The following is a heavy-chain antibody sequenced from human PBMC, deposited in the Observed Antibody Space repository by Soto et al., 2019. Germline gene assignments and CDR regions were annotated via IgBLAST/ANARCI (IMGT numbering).Heavy chain of an antibody. V-gene: IGHV4-59*01. CDR3: AGSVAVPGAHIDC. CDR1: GGSISGSY. Sequence: PSETLSLPCSVSGGSISGSYWSWIRQSPGKGLEWLGYVYYIGSTNYSPSLRRRVRISVDTSKNEFSLRLSSLTAADTAVYFCAGSVAVPGAHIDCWGQGTQVTVSS. D-gene: IGHD6-19*01. J-gene: IGHJ4*02. CDR2: VYYIGST.